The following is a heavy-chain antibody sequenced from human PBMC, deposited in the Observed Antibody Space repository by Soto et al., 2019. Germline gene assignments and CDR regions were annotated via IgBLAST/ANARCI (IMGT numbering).Heavy chain of an antibody. CDR1: GFTFSRYG. CDR3: ARGYGGMMAAFDI. J-gene: IGHJ3*02. Sequence: QVQLVESGGGVVQPGRSLRLSCGASGFTFSRYGMHWVRQAPGQGLEWVVVIWYDGSNEYYADSVKGRFTISRDNSKNTVHLQMNSLRAEDTAVYYCARGYGGMMAAFDIWGQGTMVTVSS. D-gene: IGHD3-16*01. CDR2: IWYDGSNE. V-gene: IGHV3-33*01.